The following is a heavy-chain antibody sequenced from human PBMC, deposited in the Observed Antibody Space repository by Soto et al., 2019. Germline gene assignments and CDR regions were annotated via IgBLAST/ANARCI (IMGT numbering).Heavy chain of an antibody. V-gene: IGHV1-69*01. CDR1: GVSFNNNG. D-gene: IGHD3-10*01. J-gene: IGHJ6*02. CDR3: ACVLYYGSGSYSSYGMDV. CDR2: VSPPFRTS. Sequence: QVQLVQSGAEVKKPGSSVKVSCKTSGVSFNNNGIGWVRQAPGHGLEWMGGVSPPFRTSNYARKFQGRISITADASTGTVNMELSSLTSEDTAQYYCACVLYYGSGSYSSYGMDVWGQGTTVTVSS.